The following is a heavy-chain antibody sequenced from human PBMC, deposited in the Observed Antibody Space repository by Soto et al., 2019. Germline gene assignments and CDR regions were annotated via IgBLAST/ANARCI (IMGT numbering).Heavy chain of an antibody. CDR3: ARDNGYCTNGVCYLSVGLDV. CDR2: ISYDGSNK. J-gene: IGHJ6*02. V-gene: IGHV3-30-3*01. D-gene: IGHD2-8*01. Sequence: QVQLVESGGGVVQPGRSLRLSCAASGFTFSSYAMHWVRQAPGKGLEWVAVISYDGSNKYYADSVKGRFTISRDNSKNTLYLQMNSLRAEDTAVYYCARDNGYCTNGVCYLSVGLDVWGQGTTVTVSS. CDR1: GFTFSSYA.